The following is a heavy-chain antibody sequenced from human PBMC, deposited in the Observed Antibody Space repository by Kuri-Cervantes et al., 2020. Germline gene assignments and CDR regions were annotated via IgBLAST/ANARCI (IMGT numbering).Heavy chain of an antibody. CDR3: ARRTVGTAYFDY. J-gene: IGHJ4*02. CDR1: GFSLSNARMG. D-gene: IGHD6-13*01. Sequence: SGPTLVKPTETLTLTCTVSGFSLSNARMGVSWIRQPPGKALEWLALIYWDDDAHHSPSLKSRLTITKDTSKKQVFLTMTSMDSVDTATYFCARRTVGTAYFDYWGQGTPVTVSS. CDR2: IYWDDDA. V-gene: IGHV2-5*02.